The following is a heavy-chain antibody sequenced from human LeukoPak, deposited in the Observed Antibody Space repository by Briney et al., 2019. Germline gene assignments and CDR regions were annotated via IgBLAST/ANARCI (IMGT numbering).Heavy chain of an antibody. CDR2: INHSGST. Sequence: SETLSLTCAVYGGSFSGYYWSWIRQPPGKGLEWIGEINHSGSTNYNPSLKGRVTISVDTSKNQFSLKLSSVTAADTAVYYCAREVVVVVPAAMASYNWFDPWGQGTLVTVSS. CDR3: AREVVVVVPAAMASYNWFDP. CDR1: GGSFSGYY. D-gene: IGHD2-2*01. V-gene: IGHV4-34*01. J-gene: IGHJ5*02.